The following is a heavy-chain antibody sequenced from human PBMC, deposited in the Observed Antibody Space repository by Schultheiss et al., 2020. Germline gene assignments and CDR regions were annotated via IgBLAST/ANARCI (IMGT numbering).Heavy chain of an antibody. V-gene: IGHV3-30-3*01. CDR2: ISSDGADE. CDR3: ARRPGGSGSLDY. CDR1: GFTFNNYV. Sequence: GGSLRLSCAASGFTFNNYVMHWVRQAPGKGLEWVALISSDGADEYYADSVKGRFTISRDSSKNTLYLQMNSLRAEDTAVYYCARRPGGSGSLDYWGQGTLVTVSS. D-gene: IGHD3-10*01. J-gene: IGHJ4*02.